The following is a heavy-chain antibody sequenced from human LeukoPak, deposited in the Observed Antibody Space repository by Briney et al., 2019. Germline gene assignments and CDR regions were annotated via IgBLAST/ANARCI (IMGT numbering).Heavy chain of an antibody. J-gene: IGHJ1*01. CDR1: GFTFSSYV. CDR3: AKDGGDIVVVVAATEYFQH. CDR2: ISGSGGST. D-gene: IGHD2-15*01. Sequence: GGSLRLSCAASGFTFSSYVVSWVRQAPGKGLEWVSAISGSGGSTYYADSVKGRFTISRDNSKNTLYLQMNSLRAEDTAVYYCAKDGGDIVVVVAATEYFQHWGQGTLVTVSS. V-gene: IGHV3-23*01.